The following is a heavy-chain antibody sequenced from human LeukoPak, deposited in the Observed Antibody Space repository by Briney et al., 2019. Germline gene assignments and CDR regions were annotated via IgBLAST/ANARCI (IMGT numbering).Heavy chain of an antibody. V-gene: IGHV3-48*03. CDR1: GFTFSSYE. CDR3: VAIPYYYYYYMDV. Sequence: GGSLRLSCAASGFTFSSYEMNWVRQAPGKGLEWVSYISSSGSTIYYADSVKGRFTISRDNAKNSLYLQMNSLRAEDTAVYYCVAIPYYYYYYMDVWGKGTTVTISS. CDR2: ISSSGSTI. J-gene: IGHJ6*03.